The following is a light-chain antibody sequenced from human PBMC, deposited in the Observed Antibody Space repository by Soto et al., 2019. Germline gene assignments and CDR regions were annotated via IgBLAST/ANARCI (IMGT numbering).Light chain of an antibody. Sequence: QSVLTQPRSVSGSPGQSVTISCTGTSSDVGGYNYVSWYQQHPGKAPKLMIYDVSKRPSGVPDRFSGSKSGNTASLTISGLQAEDEADCYCCSYAGSYSLYVFGTGTKVTVL. CDR1: SSDVGGYNY. CDR3: CSYAGSYSLYV. J-gene: IGLJ1*01. V-gene: IGLV2-11*01. CDR2: DVS.